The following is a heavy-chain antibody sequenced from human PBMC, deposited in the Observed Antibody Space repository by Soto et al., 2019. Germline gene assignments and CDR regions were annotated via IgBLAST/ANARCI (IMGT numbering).Heavy chain of an antibody. CDR3: ARASSGSGSRRMDV. CDR2: INAGNGNT. D-gene: IGHD3-10*01. V-gene: IGHV1-3*01. Sequence: SSVKVSRKASVYTNTSYAMRWVRQTPGQRLEWMGWINAGNGNTKYSQKFQGRVTITRDTSASTAYMELSSLRSEDTAVYYCARASSGSGSRRMDVWGQGTTVTVYS. CDR1: VYTNTSYA. J-gene: IGHJ6*02.